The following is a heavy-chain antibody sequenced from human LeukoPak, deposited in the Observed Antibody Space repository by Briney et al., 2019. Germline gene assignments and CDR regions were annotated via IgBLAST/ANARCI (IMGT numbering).Heavy chain of an antibody. D-gene: IGHD3-22*01. CDR3: ASTMMTSSYCFDS. CDR1: GGSLSGHH. V-gene: IGHV4-34*01. CDR2: ISHTGRS. Sequence: SETLSLTCAVYGGSLSGHHWSWIRQAPGKGLEWIGDISHTGRSTYNPSLKSRLTMSIDTSRNQFSLRLSSVTAADTSIYFCASTMMTSSYCFDSWGQGTQVIVSS. J-gene: IGHJ4*02.